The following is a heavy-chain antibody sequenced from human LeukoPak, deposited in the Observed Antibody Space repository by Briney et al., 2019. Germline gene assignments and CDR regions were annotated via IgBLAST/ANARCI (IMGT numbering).Heavy chain of an antibody. J-gene: IGHJ4*02. CDR2: ISYDGSNK. CDR1: GFTFSSYA. CDR3: ASDLYSYGYGLFDY. V-gene: IGHV3-30*04. Sequence: GGSLRLSCAASGFTFSSYAMHWVRQAPGKGLEWVAVISYDGSNKYYADSVKGRFTISRENSKNTLYLQMNSLRAEDTAVYYCASDLYSYGYGLFDYWGQGTLVTVSS. D-gene: IGHD5-18*01.